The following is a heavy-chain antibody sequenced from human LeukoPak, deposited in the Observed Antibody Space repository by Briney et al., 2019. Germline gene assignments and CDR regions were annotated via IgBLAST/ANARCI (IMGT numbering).Heavy chain of an antibody. J-gene: IGHJ5*02. CDR2: INPSGGST. Sequence: ASVKVSCKASGYTFTSYYMHWVRQAPGQGLEWMGIINPSGGSTSYAQKFQGRVTMTRDMSTSTDYMELSSLRSEDTAVYYCARDNSVGDTAWWFDPWGQGTLVTVSS. D-gene: IGHD1-26*01. CDR3: ARDNSVGDTAWWFDP. V-gene: IGHV1-46*01. CDR1: GYTFTSYY.